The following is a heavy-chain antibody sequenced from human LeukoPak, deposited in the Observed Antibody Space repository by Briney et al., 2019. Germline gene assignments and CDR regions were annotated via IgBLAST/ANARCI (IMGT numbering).Heavy chain of an antibody. Sequence: PGGSLRLSCAASGFTFSSYSMNWVRQAPGKGLEWVSYISSSSSTIYYADSVKGRFTISRDNSKNTLYLQMNSLRAEDTAVYYCAKGGRYRLRLGEFTGFDYWGQGTLVTVSS. J-gene: IGHJ4*02. CDR1: GFTFSSYS. CDR3: AKGGRYRLRLGEFTGFDY. V-gene: IGHV3-48*01. D-gene: IGHD3-16*01. CDR2: ISSSSSTI.